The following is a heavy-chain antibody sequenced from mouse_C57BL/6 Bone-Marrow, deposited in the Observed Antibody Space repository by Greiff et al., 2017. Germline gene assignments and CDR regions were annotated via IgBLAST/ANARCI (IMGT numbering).Heavy chain of an antibody. Sequence: EVHLQQSGPELVKPGASVKIPCKASGYTFTDYNMAWVKQSHGKSLEWIGDINPNNGGTIYNQKFKGKATLTVDKSSSTAYMELRSLTSEDTAVYYCARVGFYDDYHFMDYWGQGTSVTVSS. CDR3: ARVGFYDDYHFMDY. CDR2: INPNNGGT. V-gene: IGHV1-18*01. CDR1: GYTFTDYN. D-gene: IGHD2-3*01. J-gene: IGHJ4*01.